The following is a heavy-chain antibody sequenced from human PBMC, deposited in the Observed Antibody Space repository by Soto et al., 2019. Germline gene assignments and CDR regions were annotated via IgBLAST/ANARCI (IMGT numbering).Heavy chain of an antibody. V-gene: IGHV4-30-4*01. CDR1: GGSISSGDYY. CDR3: ARVPVTTRAFDI. CDR2: IYYSGST. Sequence: QVQLQESGPGLVKPSQTLSLTCTVSGGSISSGDYYWSWIRQPPGKGLEWIGYIYYSGSTYYNPSLKIRVTISVDTSKNQCSLKRSSVTAADTAVYYCARVPVTTRAFDIWGQGTMVTVSS. D-gene: IGHD4-17*01. J-gene: IGHJ3*02.